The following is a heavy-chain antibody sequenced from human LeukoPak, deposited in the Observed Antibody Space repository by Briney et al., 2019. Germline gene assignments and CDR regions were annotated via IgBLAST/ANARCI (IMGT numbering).Heavy chain of an antibody. V-gene: IGHV1-18*01. D-gene: IGHD2-21*01. CDR3: ARVQTPEFYCGGDCYYFDY. CDR1: GYTFTSYG. Sequence: ASVKVSCKASGYTFTSYGISWVRQAPGQGLEWMGWISAYNGNTNYAQKLQGRVTMTTDTSTSTAYMELRSLRSDDTAVYYCARVQTPEFYCGGDCYYFDYWGQGTLVTVSS. J-gene: IGHJ4*02. CDR2: ISAYNGNT.